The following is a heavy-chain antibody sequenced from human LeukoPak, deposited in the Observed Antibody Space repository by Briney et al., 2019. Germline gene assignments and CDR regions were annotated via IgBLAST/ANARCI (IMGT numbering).Heavy chain of an antibody. CDR1: GFDFSTHG. D-gene: IGHD4-17*01. CDR3: AKDMGVPHEYGDYGWNFDY. V-gene: IGHV3-9*01. J-gene: IGHJ4*02. Sequence: GGSLRLSCVGSGFDFSTHGMSWVRHAPGKGLEWVAGISWNSGSIGYADSVKGRFSISRDNAKTSLYLQMNSLRAEDTALYYRAKDMGVPHEYGDYGWNFDYWGQGTLVTVSS. CDR2: ISWNSGSI.